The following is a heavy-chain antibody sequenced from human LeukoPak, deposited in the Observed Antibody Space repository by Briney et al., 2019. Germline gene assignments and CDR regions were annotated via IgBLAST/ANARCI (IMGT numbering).Heavy chain of an antibody. D-gene: IGHD4-17*01. CDR1: GFTFGDHA. CDR3: ARERLYGDYYFDY. J-gene: IGHJ4*02. CDR2: IYSGGST. V-gene: IGHV3-53*01. Sequence: PGGSLRLSCTASGFTFGDHAMSWVRQAPGKGLEWVSVIYSGGSTYYADSVKGRFTISRDNSKNTLYLQMNSLRAEDTAVYYCARERLYGDYYFDYWGQGTLVTVSS.